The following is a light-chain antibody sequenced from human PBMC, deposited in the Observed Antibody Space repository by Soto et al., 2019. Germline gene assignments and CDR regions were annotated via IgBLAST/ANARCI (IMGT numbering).Light chain of an antibody. Sequence: DVVMTQSPLSLPVTLGQPASISCRSSLSLVYSDGDTYLNWFQQRPGQSPRRLIYKVSNRDSGVPDRFSGSGSGTDFTLKISRVEAEDVGVYYSMQGTNWPITFGQGTRLEIK. CDR2: KVS. CDR3: MQGTNWPIT. CDR1: LSLVYSDGDTY. J-gene: IGKJ5*01. V-gene: IGKV2-30*01.